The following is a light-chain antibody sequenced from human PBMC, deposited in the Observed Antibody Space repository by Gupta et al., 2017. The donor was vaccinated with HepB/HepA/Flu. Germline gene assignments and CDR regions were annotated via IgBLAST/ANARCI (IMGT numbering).Light chain of an antibody. J-gene: IGKJ1*01. CDR3: QQDGSSPWT. CDR2: GAS. V-gene: IGKV3-20*01. CDR1: QSVSSSY. Sequence: EIVLTQSPGTLSLSPGERATLSCRASQSVSSSYLAWYQQKPGQAPRRRIYGASSRATGIPDRFSGSGSGTDCTLTISRLEPEDFAVYYCQQDGSSPWTFGQGTTVEIK.